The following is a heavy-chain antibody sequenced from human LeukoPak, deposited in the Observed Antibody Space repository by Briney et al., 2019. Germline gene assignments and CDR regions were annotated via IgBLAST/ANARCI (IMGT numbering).Heavy chain of an antibody. Sequence: GGSLRLSCAASGFTVSSNYMSWVRQTPGKGLEWVSAISGSGGSTYYADSVKGRFTISRDNSKNTLYLQMNSLRAEDTAVYYCAKVDTAMVDYWGQGTLVTVSS. J-gene: IGHJ4*02. CDR1: GFTVSSNY. V-gene: IGHV3-23*01. CDR3: AKVDTAMVDY. D-gene: IGHD5-18*01. CDR2: ISGSGGST.